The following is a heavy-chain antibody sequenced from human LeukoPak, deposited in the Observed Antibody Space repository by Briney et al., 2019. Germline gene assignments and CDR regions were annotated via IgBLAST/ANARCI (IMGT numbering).Heavy chain of an antibody. CDR3: AKDRVVVVVPAAIAQHYGMDV. CDR1: GFTFSSYG. D-gene: IGHD2-2*02. V-gene: IGHV3-30*18. CDR2: ISYDGSNK. J-gene: IGHJ6*02. Sequence: PGGSLRLSCAASGFTFSSYGMHWVRQAPGKGLEWVAVISYDGSNKYYADSVKGRFTISRDNSKDTLYLQMNSLRAEDTAVYYCAKDRVVVVVPAAIAQHYGMDVWGQGTTVTVSS.